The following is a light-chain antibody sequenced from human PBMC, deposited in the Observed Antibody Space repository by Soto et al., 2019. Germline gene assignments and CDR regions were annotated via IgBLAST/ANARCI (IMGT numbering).Light chain of an antibody. J-gene: IGLJ1*01. Sequence: QSALTQPASVSGSPGQSITISCTGTSSDVGGYNYVSWYQQHPGKAPKLMIYDVSNRPSGGSNRFAGSKSGNTASLTLSGIQAEVEADYYCCSDTGSSTPPYVFGTATKPTVL. CDR1: SSDVGGYNY. CDR2: DVS. CDR3: CSDTGSSTPPYV. V-gene: IGLV2-14*01.